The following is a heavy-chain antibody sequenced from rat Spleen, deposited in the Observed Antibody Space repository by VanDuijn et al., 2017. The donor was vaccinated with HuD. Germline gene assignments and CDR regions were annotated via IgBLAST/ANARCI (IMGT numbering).Heavy chain of an antibody. CDR2: ISYDGSST. V-gene: IGHV5-7*01. CDR1: GFTFSDYY. Sequence: EVQLVESGGGLVQPGRSLKLSCAASGFTFSDYYMAWVRQAPKKGLEWVASISYDGSSTYYRDSVKGRFTISRDNAKSTLYLDMHSLRSEDTANYCCVKDRVGGYAFDYWGQGVMVTVSS. CDR3: VKDRVGGYAFDY. D-gene: IGHD1-11*01. J-gene: IGHJ2*01.